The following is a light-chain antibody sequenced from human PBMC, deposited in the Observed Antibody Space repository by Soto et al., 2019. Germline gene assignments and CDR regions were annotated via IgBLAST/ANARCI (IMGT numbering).Light chain of an antibody. J-gene: IGKJ4*01. Sequence: TVMTQSPATLSLSPGERAALSCRASQSVSSYLAWYQQKPGQAPRLLIYDASNRATGIPARFSGSGSGTDFTLTISSLEPEDFAVYYCQQRSNWPLTFGGGTKGDIK. CDR3: QQRSNWPLT. CDR2: DAS. CDR1: QSVSSY. V-gene: IGKV3-11*01.